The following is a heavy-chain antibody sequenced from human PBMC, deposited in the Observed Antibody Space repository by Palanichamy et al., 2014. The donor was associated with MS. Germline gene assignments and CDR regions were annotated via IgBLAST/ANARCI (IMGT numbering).Heavy chain of an antibody. CDR3: ARLGAGDSSGYYYYFDY. CDR2: INPNSGGT. V-gene: IGHV1-2*02. D-gene: IGHD3-22*01. J-gene: IGHJ4*02. CDR1: GYTFTGYY. Sequence: QVQLVQSGAEVKKPGASVKVSCKASGYTFTGYYMHWVRQAPGQGLEWMGWINPNSGGTNYAQKFQGRVTMTRDTSISTAYMELSRLRSDDTAVYYCARLGAGDSSGYYYYFDYWGQGTLVTVSS.